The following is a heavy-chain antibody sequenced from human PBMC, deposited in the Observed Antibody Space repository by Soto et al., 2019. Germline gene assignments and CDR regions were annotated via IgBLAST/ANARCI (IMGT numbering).Heavy chain of an antibody. D-gene: IGHD5-12*01. CDR1: GDSISSRGYT. CDR3: ARAVFSSIIYIDF. J-gene: IGHJ6*03. Sequence: QLQLQESGSGLVKPLQTLSLTCGISGDSISSRGYTSTWILQPPGKGLEWIGYIYPSGAAYYNPSLKRRVTISLETSKNPFSQNVKSATAADTAVYYCARAVFSSIIYIDFWGKGTTVTVSS. V-gene: IGHV4-30-2*01. CDR2: IYPSGAA.